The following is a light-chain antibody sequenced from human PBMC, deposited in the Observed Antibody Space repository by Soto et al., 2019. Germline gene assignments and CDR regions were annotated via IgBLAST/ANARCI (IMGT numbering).Light chain of an antibody. V-gene: IGKV3-15*01. Sequence: LTKRPGTLCLAPVGRATLSRYARQSSSSSYFAWYQQKPGQAPGLLIYGASTRATGIPTRFSGSGSGTESTLTSRSLHSEDFAVYCCQQYNKRPLTFGRGTKVDIK. J-gene: IGKJ1*01. CDR1: QSSSSSY. CDR3: QQYNKRPLT. CDR2: GAS.